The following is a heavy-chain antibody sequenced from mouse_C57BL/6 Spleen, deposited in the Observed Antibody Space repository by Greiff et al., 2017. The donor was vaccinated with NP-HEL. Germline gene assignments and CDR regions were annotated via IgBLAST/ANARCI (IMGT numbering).Heavy chain of an antibody. V-gene: IGHV1-26*01. CDR3: ARSRWLLFAY. CDR2: INPNNGGT. D-gene: IGHD2-3*01. Sequence: EVQLHQSGPELVKPGASVKISCKASGYTFTDYYMNWVKQSHGKSLEWIGDINPNNGGTSYNQKFKGKATLTVDKSSSTANMELRSLTSEYSAVYYCARSRWLLFAYWGQGTLVTVSS. J-gene: IGHJ3*01. CDR1: GYTFTDYY.